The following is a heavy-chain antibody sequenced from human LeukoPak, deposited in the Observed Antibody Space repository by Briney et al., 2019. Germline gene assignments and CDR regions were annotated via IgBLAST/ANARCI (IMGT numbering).Heavy chain of an antibody. V-gene: IGHV3-7*01. Sequence: GGSLRLSCAASGFTFSTYCMTWVRQAPGKGLEWVANIKQDGSEKYYVDSVKGRFTISRDNAKNSLYLQMNGLRAEDTAVYYCARPHPNYYGSGSNIDWGQGTLVTVSS. CDR3: ARPHPNYYGSGSNID. CDR2: IKQDGSEK. CDR1: GFTFSTYC. J-gene: IGHJ4*02. D-gene: IGHD3-10*01.